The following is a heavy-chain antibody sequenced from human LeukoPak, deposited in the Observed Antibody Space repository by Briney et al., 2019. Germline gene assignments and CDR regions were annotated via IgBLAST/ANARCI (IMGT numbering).Heavy chain of an antibody. V-gene: IGHV3-21*04. CDR2: INSTSNYK. CDR3: ARDAGDFWNGYYDY. J-gene: IGHJ4*02. CDR1: GFIFSNYA. Sequence: PGGSQRLSCAASGFIFSNYAMHWVRQAPGKGLEWISSINSTSNYKYYADSVKGRFTISRDNAKNSLYLQMNGLRTEDTAFYYCARDAGDFWNGYYDYWGQGTLVTVSS. D-gene: IGHD3-3*01.